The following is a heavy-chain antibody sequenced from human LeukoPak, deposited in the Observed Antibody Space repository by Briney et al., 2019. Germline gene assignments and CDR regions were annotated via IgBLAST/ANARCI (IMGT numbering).Heavy chain of an antibody. J-gene: IGHJ6*02. V-gene: IGHV3-30*18. CDR3: AKVNQAYGDSTYYYGMDV. CDR2: ISYDGNNK. Sequence: GGSLRLSCAASGFTFSSYGMHWVRQAPGKGLGWVAVISYDGNNKYYVDSVKGRITISRDNSKNTLYLQMNSLRTEDTAVYYCAKVNQAYGDSTYYYGMDVWGQGTTVTVSS. D-gene: IGHD4-17*01. CDR1: GFTFSSYG.